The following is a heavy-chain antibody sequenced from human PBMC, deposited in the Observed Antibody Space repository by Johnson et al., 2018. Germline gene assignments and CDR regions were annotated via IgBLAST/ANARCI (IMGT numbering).Heavy chain of an antibody. J-gene: IGHJ1*01. D-gene: IGHD6-25*01. V-gene: IGHV4-59*01. Sequence: QVQLQESGPGLVKPSETXSLTCTVSGGSISSYWWSWIRQPPGQGLEYIGYVYPSGSTIYNPSLESRVTITIDTSKNQFSRKLRSVTAADTAMYYCARGGEYFQDWGQGTLVTVSS. CDR1: GGSISSYW. CDR2: VYPSGST. CDR3: ARGGEYFQD.